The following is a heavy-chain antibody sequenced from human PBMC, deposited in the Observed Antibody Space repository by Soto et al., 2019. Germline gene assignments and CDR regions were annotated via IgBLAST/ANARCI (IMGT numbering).Heavy chain of an antibody. D-gene: IGHD2-8*01. CDR2: TDPSDSYT. J-gene: IGHJ4*02. V-gene: IGHV5-10-1*03. CDR1: GYRFINYW. CDR3: VRHGNGTPFYFDL. Sequence: EVQLVQSGAEVKKPGESLRLSCQGSGYRFINYWISWVRQLPGKGLEWVGRTDPSDSYTVYSPSFQGHVTISIDTAINTAFLEWRSLQASDTAMYYCVRHGNGTPFYFDLWGRGTLVPVSS.